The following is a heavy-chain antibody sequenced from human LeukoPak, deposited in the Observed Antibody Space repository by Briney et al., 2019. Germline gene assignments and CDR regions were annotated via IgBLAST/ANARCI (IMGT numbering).Heavy chain of an antibody. J-gene: IGHJ5*02. Sequence: GGSLRLSCAASGFTFSSYAMSWVRQAPGKGLEWASAISGSGGSTYYADSVKGRFTISRDNSKNTLYLQMNSLRAEDTAVYYCAKAGSSSSWENWFDPWGQGTLVTVSS. CDR2: ISGSGGST. CDR3: AKAGSSSSWENWFDP. V-gene: IGHV3-23*01. D-gene: IGHD6-13*01. CDR1: GFTFSSYA.